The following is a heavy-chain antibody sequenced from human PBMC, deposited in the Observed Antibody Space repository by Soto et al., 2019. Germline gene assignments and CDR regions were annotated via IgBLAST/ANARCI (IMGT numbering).Heavy chain of an antibody. Sequence: QVQLQQWGAGLLKPSETLSLTCAVYGGSFSGYDWNWIRQPPGKGLEWIGEINHSVSTNSNPSLKSRFNISVDTTKNQFSLKLSAVTSADTAVYYCASGSYYVRDWYFDLWGRGTLVTVSS. D-gene: IGHD1-26*01. CDR2: INHSVST. CDR1: GGSFSGYD. CDR3: ASGSYYVRDWYFDL. J-gene: IGHJ2*01. V-gene: IGHV4-34*01.